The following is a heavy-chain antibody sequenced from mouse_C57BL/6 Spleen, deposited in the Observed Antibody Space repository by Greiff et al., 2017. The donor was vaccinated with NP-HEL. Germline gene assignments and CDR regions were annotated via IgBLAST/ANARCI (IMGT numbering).Heavy chain of an antibody. J-gene: IGHJ2*01. Sequence: QVQLQQSGAELVRPGTSVKMSCKASGYTFTNYWIGWAKQRPGHGLEWIGDIYPGGGYTNHNEKFKGKATLTADKSSSTAYMQFSSLTSEDSAIYYCAREGGYGNYFDYWGQGTTLTVSS. CDR2: IYPGGGYT. D-gene: IGHD2-1*01. CDR3: AREGGYGNYFDY. CDR1: GYTFTNYW. V-gene: IGHV1-63*01.